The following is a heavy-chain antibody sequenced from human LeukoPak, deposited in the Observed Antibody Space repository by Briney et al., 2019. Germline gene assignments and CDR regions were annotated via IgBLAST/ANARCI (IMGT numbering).Heavy chain of an antibody. V-gene: IGHV5-51*01. CDR3: ARHGVIVRSDAFDI. CDR1: GYSFSNYW. J-gene: IGHJ3*02. CDR2: IYPGDSDT. Sequence: GESLKISCKASGYSFSNYWIGWVRQIPGKGLEWRGIIYPGDSDTRYSPSFQGKVTISADKSINTAYLQWSSLKASDTAMYYCARHGVIVRSDAFDIWRQGTMVTVSS. D-gene: IGHD2/OR15-2a*01.